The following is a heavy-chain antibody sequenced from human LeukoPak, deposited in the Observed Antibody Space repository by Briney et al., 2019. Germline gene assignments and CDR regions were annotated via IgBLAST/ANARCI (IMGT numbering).Heavy chain of an antibody. CDR2: ISYDGSNK. J-gene: IGHJ4*02. D-gene: IGHD6-19*01. V-gene: IGHV3-30*04. Sequence: PAGGSLRLSCAASGFTFSSYAMHWVRQAPGKGLEWVAVISYDGSNKYYADSVKGRFTISRDNSKNTLYLQMNSLRAEDTAVYYCARESGSSGWYFDYWGQGTLVTGSS. CDR3: ARESGSSGWYFDY. CDR1: GFTFSSYA.